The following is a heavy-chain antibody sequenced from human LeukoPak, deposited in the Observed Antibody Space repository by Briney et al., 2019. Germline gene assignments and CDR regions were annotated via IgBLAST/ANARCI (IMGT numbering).Heavy chain of an antibody. CDR2: ISSSSSTI. V-gene: IGHV3-48*04. J-gene: IGHJ4*02. D-gene: IGHD3-10*01. Sequence: PGGSLRLSCAASGFTFSSYSMNWVRQAPGKGLEWVSYISSSSSTIYYADSVKGRFTISRDNAKNSLYLQMNSLRAEDTAVYYCARDPDTYYGSVYFDYWGQGTLVTVSS. CDR3: ARDPDTYYGSVYFDY. CDR1: GFTFSSYS.